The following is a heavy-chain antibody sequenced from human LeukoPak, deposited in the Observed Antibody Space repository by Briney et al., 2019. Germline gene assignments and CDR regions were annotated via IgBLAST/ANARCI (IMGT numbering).Heavy chain of an antibody. V-gene: IGHV3-74*03. J-gene: IGHJ4*02. Sequence: GGSLRLSCAASGFSFNDYWMHWVRQAPEKGLVWVSLINSDGSTTKYADSVKGRFTISRDNARNTLYLQLDSLRAEDTAVYFCARAAYGHSGFFLYWGQGTLVTVSS. D-gene: IGHD3-22*01. CDR1: GFSFNDYW. CDR3: ARAAYGHSGFFLY. CDR2: INSDGSTT.